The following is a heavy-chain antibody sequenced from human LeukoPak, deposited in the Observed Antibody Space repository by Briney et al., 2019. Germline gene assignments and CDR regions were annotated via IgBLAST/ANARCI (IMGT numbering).Heavy chain of an antibody. V-gene: IGHV3-30*02. D-gene: IGHD5-12*01. CDR2: IRFDGSKK. CDR3: AKDPPYSGSGQWVWFDP. Sequence: GGSLRLSCAASGVTLNNYGIHWVRQSPGKGLEWVAFIRFDGSKKYYVDSVKGRFTISRDNPKNTVFLQMNSLRDEDTAVYYCAKDPPYSGSGQWVWFDPWGQGTLVTVSS. CDR1: GVTLNNYG. J-gene: IGHJ5*02.